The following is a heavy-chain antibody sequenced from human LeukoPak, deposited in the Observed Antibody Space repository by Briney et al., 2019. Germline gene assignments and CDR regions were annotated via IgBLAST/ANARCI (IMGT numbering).Heavy chain of an antibody. Sequence: SVKVSCKASGYTFTSYGISWVRQAPGQGLEWMGGIIPIFGTANYAQKFQGRVTITADESTSTAYMELSSLRSEDTAVYYCAIGPGWLQLIDYWGQGTLVTVSS. CDR3: AIGPGWLQLIDY. CDR1: GYTFTSYG. V-gene: IGHV1-69*13. D-gene: IGHD5-24*01. CDR2: IIPIFGTA. J-gene: IGHJ4*02.